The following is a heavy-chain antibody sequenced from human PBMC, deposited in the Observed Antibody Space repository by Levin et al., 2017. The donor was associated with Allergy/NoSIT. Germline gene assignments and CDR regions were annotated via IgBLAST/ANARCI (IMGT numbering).Heavy chain of an antibody. D-gene: IGHD6-13*01. Sequence: SETLSLTCAVSGGSISSSNWWSWVRQPPGKGLEWIGEIYHSGTTNYNPSLKSRVTISVDKSKNQFSLKLSSVTAADTAVYYCARDTGSSSWFDFWGQGTLVTVSS. CDR2: IYHSGTT. CDR1: GGSISSSNW. V-gene: IGHV4-4*02. J-gene: IGHJ4*02. CDR3: ARDTGSSSWFDF.